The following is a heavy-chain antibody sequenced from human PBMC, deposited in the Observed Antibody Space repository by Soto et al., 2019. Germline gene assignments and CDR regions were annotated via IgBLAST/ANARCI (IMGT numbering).Heavy chain of an antibody. CDR2: INPGGGRT. Sequence: ASVKVSCKASGYTFTRYYIHWVRQAPGQGLEWMGVINPGGGRTDYAQKFQGTVTMTRDTSTSTVYMELRSLRSEDTAVYYCTRDSYEDYYYDYWGQGTLVTVSS. J-gene: IGHJ4*02. CDR1: GYTFTRYY. CDR3: TRDSYEDYYYDY. V-gene: IGHV1-46*03. D-gene: IGHD3-3*01.